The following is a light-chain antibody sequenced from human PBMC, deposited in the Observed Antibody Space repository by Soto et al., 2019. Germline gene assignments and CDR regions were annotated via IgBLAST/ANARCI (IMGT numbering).Light chain of an antibody. CDR2: NAS. CDR1: QSVRSH. J-gene: IGKJ4*02. Sequence: EIVLTQSPASLSLSPGERATLSCRASQSVRSHLAWYQQRPGQAPRLLIYNASNRGAGLPARFSSSGYGTGLPLASSSLEAEDFAVYSCQQRSNWARVTFGGGTKVQIK. CDR3: QQRSNWARVT. V-gene: IGKV3-11*01.